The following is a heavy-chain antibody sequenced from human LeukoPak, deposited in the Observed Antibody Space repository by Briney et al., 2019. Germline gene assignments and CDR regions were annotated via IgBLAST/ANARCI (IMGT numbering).Heavy chain of an antibody. Sequence: SETLSLTCTVSGGSISSSSYYWGWIRQPPGKGLEWIGSIYYSGSTYYNPSLKSRVTISVDTSKNQFSLKLSSVTAVDTAVYYCARPTPPAIAAAGILHWGQGTLVTVSS. CDR2: IYYSGST. V-gene: IGHV4-39*01. CDR1: GGSISSSSYY. J-gene: IGHJ1*01. D-gene: IGHD6-13*01. CDR3: ARPTPPAIAAAGILH.